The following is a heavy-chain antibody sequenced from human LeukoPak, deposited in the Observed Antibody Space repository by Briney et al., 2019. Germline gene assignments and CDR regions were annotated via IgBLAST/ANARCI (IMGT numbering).Heavy chain of an antibody. D-gene: IGHD3-9*01. V-gene: IGHV1-8*03. J-gene: IGHJ4*02. CDR2: MNPNSGNT. Sequence: VASVKVSCKASGYTFTSHDINWVRQATGHGLEWMGWMNPNSGNTGYAQKFQGRVTITRNTSINTAYMELSSLRSEDTAVFYCARRYYDILTGYGRNDYWGQGTLVTVSS. CDR3: ARRYYDILTGYGRNDY. CDR1: GYTFTSHD.